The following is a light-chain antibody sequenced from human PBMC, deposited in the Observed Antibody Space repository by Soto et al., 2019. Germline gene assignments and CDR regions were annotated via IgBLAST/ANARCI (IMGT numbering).Light chain of an antibody. CDR3: QQLNSFPIT. Sequence: DIQLTQSPSFLSASVGDRVTITCRASQGISSYLAWYQQKPGKAPKLLIYAASTLRSGVPSRFSGSGSGTEFTLTISSLQPEDFATYYSQQLNSFPITFGQGTRLEIK. V-gene: IGKV1-9*01. CDR1: QGISSY. CDR2: AAS. J-gene: IGKJ5*01.